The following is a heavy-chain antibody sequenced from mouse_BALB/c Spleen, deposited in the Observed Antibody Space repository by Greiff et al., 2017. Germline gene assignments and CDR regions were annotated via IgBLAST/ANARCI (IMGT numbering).Heavy chain of an antibody. Sequence: EVKVVESGGGLVKPGGSLKLSCAASGFTFSSYAMSWVRQTPEKRLEWVASISSGGSTYYPDSVKGRFTISRDNARNILYLQMSSLRSEDTAMYYCAIGHYFDYWGQGTTLTVSS. V-gene: IGHV5-6-5*01. CDR1: GFTFSSYA. CDR3: AIGHYFDY. J-gene: IGHJ2*01. CDR2: ISSGGST.